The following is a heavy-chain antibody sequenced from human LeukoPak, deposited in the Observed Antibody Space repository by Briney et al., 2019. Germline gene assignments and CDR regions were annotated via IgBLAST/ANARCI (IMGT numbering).Heavy chain of an antibody. J-gene: IGHJ5*02. V-gene: IGHV4-34*01. Sequence: SETLSLTCAVYGGSFSGYYWSWIRQPPGKGLEWIGEINHSGSTNYIPSLKSRVTISVDTSKNQFSLKLSSVTAADTAVYYCASLVGTTNNWFDPWGQGTLVTVSS. D-gene: IGHD1-26*01. CDR3: ASLVGTTNNWFDP. CDR2: INHSGST. CDR1: GGSFSGYY.